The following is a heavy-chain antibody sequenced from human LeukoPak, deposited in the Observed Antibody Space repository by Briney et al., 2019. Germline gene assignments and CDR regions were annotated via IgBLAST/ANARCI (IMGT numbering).Heavy chain of an antibody. CDR2: ISNSGGST. Sequence: GGSLRLSCVASGFTFSNYAMTWVRQAPGKGLQWVSTISNSGGSTYYADSVKGRFAISRGNPRNTLYLQMNSLRAEDTAVCYCAKSRYTSSNTNDYWGQGTLVTVSS. V-gene: IGHV3-23*01. CDR3: AKSRYTSSNTNDY. CDR1: GFTFSNYA. J-gene: IGHJ4*02. D-gene: IGHD2-2*02.